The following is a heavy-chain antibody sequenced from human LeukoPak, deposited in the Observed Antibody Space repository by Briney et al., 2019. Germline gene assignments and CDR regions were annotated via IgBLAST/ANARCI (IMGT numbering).Heavy chain of an antibody. Sequence: GGSLRLSCAASGFTFSSYAMSWVRQAPGKGLEWVSAISGSGGSTYYADSVKGQFTISRDNSKNTLYLQMNSLRAEDTAVYYCAKDMRIWSGYIAPPIDYWGEGTLVTVSS. V-gene: IGHV3-23*01. CDR1: GFTFSSYA. CDR2: ISGSGGST. CDR3: AKDMRIWSGYIAPPIDY. D-gene: IGHD3-3*01. J-gene: IGHJ4*02.